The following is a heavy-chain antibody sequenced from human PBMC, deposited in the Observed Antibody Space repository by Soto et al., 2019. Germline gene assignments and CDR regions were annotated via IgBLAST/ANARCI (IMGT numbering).Heavy chain of an antibody. V-gene: IGHV3-23*01. Sequence: GGSLRLSCATSGFTFSSYAMSWVRQAPGKGLEWVSAISGSGGSTYYADSVKGRFTISRDNSKNTLYLQMSSLRAEDTAVYYCAKVFYYYDSSGYYYFDYWGQGTLVTVSS. CDR2: ISGSGGST. CDR1: GFTFSSYA. D-gene: IGHD3-22*01. J-gene: IGHJ4*02. CDR3: AKVFYYYDSSGYYYFDY.